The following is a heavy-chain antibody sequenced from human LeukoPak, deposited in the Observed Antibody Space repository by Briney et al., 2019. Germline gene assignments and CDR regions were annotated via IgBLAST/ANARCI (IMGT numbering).Heavy chain of an antibody. J-gene: IGHJ4*02. CDR1: GFTFDDYA. CDR2: ISWNSGSI. V-gene: IGHV3-9*01. D-gene: IGHD3-9*01. Sequence: PGGSLRLSCAASGFTFDDYAMHWVRQAPGKGLEWVSGISWNSGSIGYADSVKGRFTISRDNAKNSLYLQVNSLRAEDTALYYCAVYDILTGYYRHWGQGTLVTVSS. CDR3: AVYDILTGYYRH.